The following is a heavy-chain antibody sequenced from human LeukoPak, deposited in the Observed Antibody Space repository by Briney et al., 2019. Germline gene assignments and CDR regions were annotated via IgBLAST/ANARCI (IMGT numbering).Heavy chain of an antibody. CDR3: ARDLGPGLERRGVQDY. CDR2: IYHSGST. Sequence: PSETLSLTCTVSGGSIRSTTYYWGWIRQPPGKGLEWIGDIYHSGSTNYNPSLKSRVTISVDKSKNQFSLKLSSVTASDTAVYYCARDLGPGLERRGVQDYWGQGTLVTVSS. CDR1: GGSIRSTTYY. D-gene: IGHD1-1*01. J-gene: IGHJ4*02. V-gene: IGHV4-39*07.